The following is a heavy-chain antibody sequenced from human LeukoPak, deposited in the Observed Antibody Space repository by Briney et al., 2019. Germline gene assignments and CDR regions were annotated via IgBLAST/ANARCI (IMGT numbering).Heavy chain of an antibody. Sequence: GRSLRLSCAASGFAFSNYAMHWVRQAPGKGLEWVAVISYDGGTKYYADSVKGRFTISRDNSKNTPYLQMNSLRAEDTAVYYCAKDKVAYSTSSWDYWGQGTLVTVSS. CDR1: GFAFSNYA. CDR3: AKDKVAYSTSSWDY. J-gene: IGHJ4*02. V-gene: IGHV3-30*18. CDR2: ISYDGGTK. D-gene: IGHD6-6*01.